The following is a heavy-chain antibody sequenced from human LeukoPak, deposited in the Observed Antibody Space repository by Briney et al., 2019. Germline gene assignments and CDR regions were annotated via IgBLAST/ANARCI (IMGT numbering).Heavy chain of an antibody. V-gene: IGHV4-59*08. CDR3: ARRPGQQHYFDY. Sequence: SETLSLTCTVSGVSISSYYWSWIRQPPGKGLEWIGYIYYSGSTNYSPSLKSRVTISVDTSKNQFSLKLSSVTAADTAVYYCARRPGQQHYFDYWGEGTLVTV. J-gene: IGHJ4*02. CDR2: IYYSGST. CDR1: GVSISSYY. D-gene: IGHD6-13*01.